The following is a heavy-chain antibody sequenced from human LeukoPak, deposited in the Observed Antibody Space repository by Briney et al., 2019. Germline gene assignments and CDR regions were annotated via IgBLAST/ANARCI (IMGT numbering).Heavy chain of an antibody. D-gene: IGHD6-19*01. CDR2: TSWNSSSI. Sequence: PGGSLRRSGAASGFTFDDYAMHWVRQGPGKGLEWVSGTSWNSSSIGYEDSVKVRFTISRDNAKHSMYLQMNRLRADEMALYYCAKHSRAAVAGGGWSDPWDQGTLVTASS. CDR1: GFTFDDYA. J-gene: IGHJ5*01. V-gene: IGHV3-9*03. CDR3: AKHSRAAVAGGGWSDP.